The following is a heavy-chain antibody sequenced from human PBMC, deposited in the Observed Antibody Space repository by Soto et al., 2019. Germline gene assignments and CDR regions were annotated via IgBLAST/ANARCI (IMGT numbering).Heavy chain of an antibody. D-gene: IGHD2-21*02. Sequence: GGALKLSCAASGFTFSNAWMNWGRPAPGKGLEWVGRLKSKTDGGTTDSAAPVKGRFTLSRDTSKNTLYLQMNSLTPEDTAVYFCGKGCLGGGYCFFLAHWGLGTLVTVS. J-gene: IGHJ4*02. CDR1: GFTFSNAW. CDR3: GKGCLGGGYCFFLAH. V-gene: IGHV3-15*07. CDR2: LKSKTDGGTT.